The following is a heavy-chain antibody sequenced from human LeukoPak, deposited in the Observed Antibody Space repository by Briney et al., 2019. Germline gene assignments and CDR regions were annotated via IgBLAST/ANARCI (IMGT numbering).Heavy chain of an antibody. D-gene: IGHD5-18*01. CDR1: GGSISSYY. Sequence: SETLSLTCTVSGGSISSYYWSWIRQPPGKGLEWIGYIYYSGSTNYNPSLKSRVTISVDTSKNQFSLKLSSVTAADTAVYYCARSGYSYAPTYYFDYWGQGTLVTVSS. V-gene: IGHV4-59*01. CDR3: ARSGYSYAPTYYFDY. CDR2: IYYSGST. J-gene: IGHJ4*02.